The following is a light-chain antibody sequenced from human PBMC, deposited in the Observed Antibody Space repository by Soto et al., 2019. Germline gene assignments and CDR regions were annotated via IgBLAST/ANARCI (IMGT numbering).Light chain of an antibody. CDR3: QSYDSSLSGSV. CDR1: SFNIGAGYD. J-gene: IGLJ3*02. CDR2: GNN. Sequence: QSVLTQPPSVSGAPGQRVTISCTGSSFNIGAGYDVHWYQQLPGTAPKLLIYGNNNRPSGVPDRFSDSKSDTSASLAITGLQAEDEADYYCQSYDSSLSGSVFGGGTKLTVL. V-gene: IGLV1-40*01.